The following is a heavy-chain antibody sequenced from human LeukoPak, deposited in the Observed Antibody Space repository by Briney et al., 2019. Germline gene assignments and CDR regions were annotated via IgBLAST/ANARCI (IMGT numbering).Heavy chain of an antibody. CDR3: ARDAGYDILTGYYMLPYYYYYYGMDV. V-gene: IGHV1-18*01. CDR1: GYTFTSYG. D-gene: IGHD3-9*01. J-gene: IGHJ6*02. Sequence: ASVKVSCKASGYTFTSYGISWVRQAPGQGLEWMGWISAYNGTTNYAQKLQGRVTMATDTSTSTAYMELRGLRSDDTAVYYCARDAGYDILTGYYMLPYYYYYYGMDVWGQGTTVTVSS. CDR2: ISAYNGTT.